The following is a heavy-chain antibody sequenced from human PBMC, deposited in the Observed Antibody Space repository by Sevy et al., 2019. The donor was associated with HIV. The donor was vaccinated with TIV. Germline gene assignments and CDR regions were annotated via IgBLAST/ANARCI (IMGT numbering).Heavy chain of an antibody. J-gene: IGHJ6*02. CDR1: GDSVSSNSAA. CDR2: TYYRSKWYN. CDR3: ARGVWSYSLDYYYYGMDV. D-gene: IGHD1-26*01. Sequence: SQTLSLTCAISGDSVSSNSAAWIWLRQSPSRGLEWLGRTYYRSKWYNDYAVPVKSRITINPDTSKNQFSLQLNSVTPEDTAVYYCARGVWSYSLDYYYYGMDVWGQGTTVTVSS. V-gene: IGHV6-1*01.